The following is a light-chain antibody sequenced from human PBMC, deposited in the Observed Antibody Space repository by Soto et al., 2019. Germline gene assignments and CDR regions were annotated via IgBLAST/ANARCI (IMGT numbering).Light chain of an antibody. V-gene: IGLV2-8*01. CDR3: SSYAGSYTVI. J-gene: IGLJ2*01. Sequence: QSALTQPPSASGSPGQSVIISCTGTSSDVGGYDCVSWYQQYPGKAPKLMIYEVSKRPSGVPDRFSGSKSGNTASLTVSGLQAEDEADYYCSSYAGSYTVIFGGGTKLTV. CDR2: EVS. CDR1: SSDVGGYDC.